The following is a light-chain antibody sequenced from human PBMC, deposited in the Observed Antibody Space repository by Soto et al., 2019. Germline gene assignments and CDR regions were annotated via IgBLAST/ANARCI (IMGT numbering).Light chain of an antibody. CDR1: QDIRNY. CDR3: QQSDKLPFT. V-gene: IGKV1-33*01. CDR2: DAS. J-gene: IGKJ3*01. Sequence: DIQMTQSPSSLSASVRDRITITCQASQDIRNYLNWYHQKPGKAPKLLIYDASKLETGVPSRFSGSGSGTDYSFTIFSLQPEDVGTYYCQQSDKLPFTFGPGTKLDIK.